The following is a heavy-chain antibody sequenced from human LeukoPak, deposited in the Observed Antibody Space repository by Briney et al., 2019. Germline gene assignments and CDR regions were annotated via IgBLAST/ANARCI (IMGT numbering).Heavy chain of an antibody. CDR3: VKALTDDAFDI. V-gene: IGHV3-30*14. J-gene: IGHJ3*02. Sequence: GGSLRLSCAASGFTFSSYAMHWVRQAPGKGLEWVALISYDGSNRYYADSVKGRFTVSRDNSKNTLYLQMSSLRPEDTAVYYCVKALTDDAFDIWGQGTMVTVSS. CDR2: ISYDGSNR. CDR1: GFTFSSYA.